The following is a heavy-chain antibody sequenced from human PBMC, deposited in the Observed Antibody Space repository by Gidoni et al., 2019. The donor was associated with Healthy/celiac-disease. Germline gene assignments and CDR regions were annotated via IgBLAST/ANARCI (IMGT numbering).Heavy chain of an antibody. J-gene: IGHJ6*03. D-gene: IGHD6-25*01. CDR2: ISSSSSYI. CDR1: GFTFSSYS. V-gene: IGHV3-21*01. CDR3: ARGAEYSSGYMDV. Sequence: EVQLVESGGGLVKPGGSLRLSCAASGFTFSSYSMNWVRQAPGKGLEWFSSISSSSSYIYYADSVKVRFTISRDNAKNSLYLQMNSLRAEDTAVYYCARGAEYSSGYMDVWGKGTTVTVSS.